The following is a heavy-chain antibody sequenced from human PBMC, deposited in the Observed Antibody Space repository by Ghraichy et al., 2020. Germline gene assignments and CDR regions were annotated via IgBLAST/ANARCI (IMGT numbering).Heavy chain of an antibody. Sequence: AGSLRLACATSGFIFSNFAVSWVRQAPGKGLEWVSTISGLGESTYYADSVKGRFTISRDSSQNTVYLQMNSLRADDTAIYYCATKGDSRGWFDPWGQGTLVTVSS. V-gene: IGHV3-23*01. CDR3: ATKGDSRGWFDP. CDR1: GFIFSNFA. J-gene: IGHJ5*02. CDR2: ISGLGEST. D-gene: IGHD3-16*01.